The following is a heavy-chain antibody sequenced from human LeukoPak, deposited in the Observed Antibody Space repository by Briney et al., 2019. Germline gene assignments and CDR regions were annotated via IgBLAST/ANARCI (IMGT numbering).Heavy chain of an antibody. CDR2: VTSGGST. Sequence: PGGSLRLSCAASGFTFSSYAMSWVRQAPGKGLEWVSTVTSGGSTYYADSVNGRFTISRDNSKNTLSLQMNSLRAEDTAIYYCASAGFCSDGSCKRGAFDVWGQGTMVTVSS. J-gene: IGHJ3*01. V-gene: IGHV3-23*01. D-gene: IGHD2-15*01. CDR3: ASAGFCSDGSCKRGAFDV. CDR1: GFTFSSYA.